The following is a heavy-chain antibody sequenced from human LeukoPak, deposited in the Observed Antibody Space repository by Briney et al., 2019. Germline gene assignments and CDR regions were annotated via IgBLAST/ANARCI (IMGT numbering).Heavy chain of an antibody. Sequence: SETLSLTCAVYGGSFSGYFWSWIRQPPGKGLEWIGEINHSGSTNYNPSLKSRVTISVDTSKNQFSLKLSSVTAADTAVYYCARGVSMIYCSSTSCRGGFDPWGQGTLVTVSS. CDR1: GGSFSGYF. D-gene: IGHD2-2*01. CDR2: INHSGST. CDR3: ARGVSMIYCSSTSCRGGFDP. V-gene: IGHV4-34*01. J-gene: IGHJ5*02.